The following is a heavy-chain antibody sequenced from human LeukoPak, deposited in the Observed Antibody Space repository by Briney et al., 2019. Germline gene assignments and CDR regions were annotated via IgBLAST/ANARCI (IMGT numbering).Heavy chain of an antibody. CDR3: AKLLWFGELSYGMDV. CDR1: GGSISSYY. J-gene: IGHJ6*02. Sequence: SETLSLTCTVSGGSISSYYWSWIRQPPGKGLEWIGYIYYSGSTNYNPSLKSRVTISVDTSKNLFSLKLSSVTAADTAVYYCAKLLWFGELSYGMDVWGQGTTVTVSS. CDR2: IYYSGST. V-gene: IGHV4-59*08. D-gene: IGHD3-10*01.